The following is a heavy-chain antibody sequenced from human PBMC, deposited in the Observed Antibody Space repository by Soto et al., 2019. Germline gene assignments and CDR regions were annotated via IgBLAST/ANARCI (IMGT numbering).Heavy chain of an antibody. CDR3: VRSIIVALDY. CDR2: VFADGST. J-gene: IGHJ4*02. D-gene: IGHD2-21*01. Sequence: ASETLSLTCVASGASVSTSYWSWVRQPARKRLQWIGRVFADGSTNSSPSLKGRVSMAIDKSQNQISLQLASVTAADTATYYGVRSIIVALDYWGQGAQVTVSS. V-gene: IGHV4-59*10. CDR1: GASVSTSY.